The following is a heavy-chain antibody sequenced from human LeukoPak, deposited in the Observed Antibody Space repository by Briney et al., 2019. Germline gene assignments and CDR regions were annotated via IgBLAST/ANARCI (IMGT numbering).Heavy chain of an antibody. CDR2: INPSGGST. D-gene: IGHD1-7*01. J-gene: IGHJ5*02. V-gene: IGHV1-46*01. Sequence: ASVKVSCKASGYTFTSYYMHWVRQAPGQGLEWMGIINPSGGSTSYAQKFQGRVTMTRDTSTSTVYMGLSSLRSEDTAVYYCARSNNWNYEENWFDPWGQGTLVTVSS. CDR1: GYTFTSYY. CDR3: ARSNNWNYEENWFDP.